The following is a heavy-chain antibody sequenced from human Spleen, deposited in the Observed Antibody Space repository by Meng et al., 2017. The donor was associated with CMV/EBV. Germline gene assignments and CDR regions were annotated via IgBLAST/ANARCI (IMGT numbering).Heavy chain of an antibody. CDR3: ARSSGYFGSAYGIDV. CDR1: GFTFDDYG. J-gene: IGHJ6*02. V-gene: IGHV3-20*04. D-gene: IGHD3-22*01. CDR2: INWNGGST. Sequence: GESLKISCAASGFTFDDYGMSWVRQAPGKGLEWVSGINWNGGSTGYADSVKGRFTISRDNAKNSLYLQMNSLRAEDTAIYYCARSSGYFGSAYGIDVWGQGTTVTVSS.